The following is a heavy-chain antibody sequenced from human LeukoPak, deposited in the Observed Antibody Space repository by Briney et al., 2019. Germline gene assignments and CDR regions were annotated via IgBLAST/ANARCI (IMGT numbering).Heavy chain of an antibody. D-gene: IGHD3-22*01. CDR3: ARDGPRTYYYDSSGHNGAFDI. V-gene: IGHV3-48*01. CDR2: ISSSSSSI. J-gene: IGHJ3*02. Sequence: GGPLRLFCAASVFTFSSYSMNWVREAPGKGLEWVLYISSSSSSIYYAVSVKGRLTISRDNAKNSLYLTLNSMRAEDTAVHYCARDGPRTYYYDSSGHNGAFDIWGQGTMVTASS. CDR1: VFTFSSYS.